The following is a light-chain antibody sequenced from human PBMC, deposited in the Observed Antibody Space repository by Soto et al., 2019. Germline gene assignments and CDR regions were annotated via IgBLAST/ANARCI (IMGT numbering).Light chain of an antibody. CDR1: SSNIGSRT. CDR2: GND. Sequence: QSVLTQPPSASGTPGQSVTISCSGSSSNIGSRTVDWYQHLPGTAPKLLIYGNDQRPSGVPDRFSGSKSGPSASLAISGLQSEDEADYYWALLDDSLNAWVFGGGTKLTVL. J-gene: IGLJ3*02. V-gene: IGLV1-44*01. CDR3: ALLDDSLNAWV.